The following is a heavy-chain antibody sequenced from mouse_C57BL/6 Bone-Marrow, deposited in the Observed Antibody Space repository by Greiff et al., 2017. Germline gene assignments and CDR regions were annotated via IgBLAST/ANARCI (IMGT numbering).Heavy chain of an antibody. CDR3: ARGGSVCAY. J-gene: IGHJ3*01. CDR2: IDPSDSYT. Sequence: QVQLQQPGAELVKPGASVKLSCKASGYTFTSYWMQWVKQRPGQGLEWIGEIDPSDSYTNYNQKFKGKATLTVDTSSSTAYMQLSSLTSEDSAVYYCARGGSVCAYGGQGTLVTVSA. CDR1: GYTFTSYW. V-gene: IGHV1-50*01.